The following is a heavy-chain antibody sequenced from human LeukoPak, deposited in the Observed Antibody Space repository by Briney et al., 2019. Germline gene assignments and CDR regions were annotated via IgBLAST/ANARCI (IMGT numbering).Heavy chain of an antibody. CDR3: AVQYDFWSALYKYFFDY. D-gene: IGHD3-3*01. J-gene: IGHJ4*02. Sequence: GGSLRLSCGVSGFTFSSYWMNWVRQAPGKGLEWVASIKQDGGEKSYVDSVKGRFTISRDSSKNTLYLQMNSLRAEDTAVYYCAVQYDFWSALYKYFFDYWGQGTLVSVSS. V-gene: IGHV3-7*01. CDR2: IKQDGGEK. CDR1: GFTFSSYW.